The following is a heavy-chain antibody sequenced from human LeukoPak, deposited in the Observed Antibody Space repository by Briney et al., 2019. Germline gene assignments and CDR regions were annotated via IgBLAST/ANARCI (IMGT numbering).Heavy chain of an antibody. D-gene: IGHD1-26*01. CDR2: IRSKDYGGTT. V-gene: IGHV3-49*03. CDR1: GFTLGDYA. Sequence: GGSLRLSCTASGFTLGDYAMSWFRQAPGKGLEWVGFIRSKDYGGTTEYAASVKGRFTISRDDSKSIVYLQMNSLKTEDTAVYYCTRVAGSYIPDAFDIWGQGTMVTVSS. J-gene: IGHJ3*02. CDR3: TRVAGSYIPDAFDI.